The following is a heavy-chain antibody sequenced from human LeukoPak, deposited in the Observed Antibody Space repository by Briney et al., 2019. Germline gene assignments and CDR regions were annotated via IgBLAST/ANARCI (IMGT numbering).Heavy chain of an antibody. CDR1: GFTFSSYW. V-gene: IGHV3-7*01. CDR3: ARVKQQLVRLLGRDTTYYYYYYMDV. D-gene: IGHD6-13*01. CDR2: IKQDGNEK. J-gene: IGHJ6*03. Sequence: PGGSLRLSCAGSGFTFSSYWMSWVRQAPGKGLEWVDNIKQDGNEKHYVDSVKGRFTISRDNAKNSLFLQMNSLRAEDTAVYFCARVKQQLVRLLGRDTTYYYYYYMDVWGKGTTVTVSS.